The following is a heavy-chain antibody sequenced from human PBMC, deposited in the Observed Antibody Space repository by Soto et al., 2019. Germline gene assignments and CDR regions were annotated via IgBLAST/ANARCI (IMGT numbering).Heavy chain of an antibody. CDR1: GGSISSSNW. Sequence: SETLSLTCAVSGGSISSSNWWSWVRQPPGKGLEWIGEIYHSGSTNYNPSLKSRVTISVDKSKNQFSLKLSSVTAADTAVYYCARRAGAAAGVFDYWGQGTLVTVSS. V-gene: IGHV4-4*02. J-gene: IGHJ4*02. CDR3: ARRAGAAAGVFDY. CDR2: IYHSGST. D-gene: IGHD6-13*01.